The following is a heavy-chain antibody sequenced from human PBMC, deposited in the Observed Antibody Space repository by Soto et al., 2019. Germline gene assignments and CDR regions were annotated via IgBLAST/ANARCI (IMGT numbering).Heavy chain of an antibody. CDR1: GFTFSSYG. CDR2: IWYDGSNK. CDR3: ARASSGYDYRFDY. Sequence: LRLSCAASGFTFSSYGMHWVRQAPGKGLEWVAVIWYDGSNKYYADSVKGRFTISRDNSKNTLYLQMNSLRAEDTAVYYCARASSGYDYRFDYWGQGTLVTVSS. V-gene: IGHV3-33*01. J-gene: IGHJ4*02. D-gene: IGHD5-12*01.